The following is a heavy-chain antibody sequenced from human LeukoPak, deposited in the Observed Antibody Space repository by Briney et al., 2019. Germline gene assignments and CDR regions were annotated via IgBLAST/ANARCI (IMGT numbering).Heavy chain of an antibody. CDR3: ASSKPDLPAVGSHDAFDI. D-gene: IGHD6-13*01. V-gene: IGHV3-48*03. CDR1: EFTFSSYE. J-gene: IGHJ3*02. CDR2: ISSSGSII. Sequence: GGSLRLSCAASEFTFSSYEMNWVRQGPGKGLEWVSYISSSGSIIYYADSVKGRFTISRDNAKNSLYLQMNSLRAEDMAVYYCASSKPDLPAVGSHDAFDIWGQGTMVTVSS.